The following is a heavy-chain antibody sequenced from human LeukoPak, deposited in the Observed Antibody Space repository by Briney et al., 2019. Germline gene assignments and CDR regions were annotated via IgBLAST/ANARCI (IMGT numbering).Heavy chain of an antibody. V-gene: IGHV3-23*01. CDR2: ISGSGGST. D-gene: IGHD6-13*01. Sequence: PGRSLRLSCAASGFTFSSYAMSWVRQAPGKGLEWVSAISGSGGSTYYADSVKGRFTISRDNSKNTLYLQMNSLRAEDTAVYYCAKNPTYARIAPFDYWGQGTLVTVSS. CDR3: AKNPTYARIAPFDY. CDR1: GFTFSSYA. J-gene: IGHJ4*02.